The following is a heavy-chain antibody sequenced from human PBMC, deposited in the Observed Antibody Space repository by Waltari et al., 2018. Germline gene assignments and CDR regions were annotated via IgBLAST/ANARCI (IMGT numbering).Heavy chain of an antibody. Sequence: QVQLQQWGAGLLKPSETLSLTCAVYGGSFRGYYWSWSRQPPGKGLEWIGEINHSGSTNYNPSLKSRVTISVDTSKNQFSLKLSSVTAADTAVYYCARGRRGWPWGQGTLVTVSS. J-gene: IGHJ5*02. D-gene: IGHD6-19*01. V-gene: IGHV4-34*01. CDR1: GGSFRGYY. CDR2: INHSGST. CDR3: ARGRRGWP.